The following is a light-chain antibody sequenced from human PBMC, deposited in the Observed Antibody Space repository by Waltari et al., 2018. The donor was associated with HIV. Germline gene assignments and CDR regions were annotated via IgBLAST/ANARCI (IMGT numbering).Light chain of an antibody. V-gene: IGLV1-47*01. CDR3: ATWDGSLGGVYV. CDR1: TSNVGSTL. J-gene: IGLJ1*01. CDR2: RDN. Sequence: QSVLTQPPSASGSPGQRVTLSCSGTTSNVGSTLASGYQHLPGTAPKLLIYRDNRRPSGVPDRFSGSKSGASASLAISGLRSEDEGDYYCATWDGSLGGVYVFGTGTKVTVL.